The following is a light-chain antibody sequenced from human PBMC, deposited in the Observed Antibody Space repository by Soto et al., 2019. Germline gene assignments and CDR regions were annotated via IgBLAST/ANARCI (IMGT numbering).Light chain of an antibody. J-gene: IGKJ5*01. CDR3: MQCTRFSGTIT. V-gene: IGKV2-30*01. CDR2: KVS. Sequence: DVVMTQSPLSLPVTLGQPASISCRSSQSLVYSDGNTYLNWFQQRPRQSPRRLIYKVSNRDSGVPDRFSGSGSGTDFTLKISRVEAEDVGVYYCMQCTRFSGTITFGQGTRLEIK. CDR1: QSLVYSDGNTY.